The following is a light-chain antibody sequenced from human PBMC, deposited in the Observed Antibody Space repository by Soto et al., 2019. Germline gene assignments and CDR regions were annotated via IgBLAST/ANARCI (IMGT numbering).Light chain of an antibody. Sequence: EIVMTQSPATLSVSPGERVTLSCRASQSVSSNLAWYQQKAGQAPRLLIYAASTRATGIPVRLSGSGSGTDFTLTISSLQSEDFAVYYCQQYNKWPLTFGQGTRLEIK. CDR3: QQYNKWPLT. V-gene: IGKV3-15*01. CDR1: QSVSSN. J-gene: IGKJ5*01. CDR2: AAS.